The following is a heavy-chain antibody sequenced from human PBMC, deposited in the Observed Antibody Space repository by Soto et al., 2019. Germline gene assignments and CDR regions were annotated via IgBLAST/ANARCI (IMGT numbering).Heavy chain of an antibody. V-gene: IGHV3-7*01. Sequence: GGSLRLSCAASGFTFSSYWMSWVRQAPGKGLEWVANIKQDGSEKYYVDSVKGRFTISRDNSKNSLYLQMNSLRAEDTAVYYCARVRHDILTGYYLLFDYWGQGTLVTVSS. J-gene: IGHJ4*02. D-gene: IGHD3-9*01. CDR3: ARVRHDILTGYYLLFDY. CDR2: IKQDGSEK. CDR1: GFTFSSYW.